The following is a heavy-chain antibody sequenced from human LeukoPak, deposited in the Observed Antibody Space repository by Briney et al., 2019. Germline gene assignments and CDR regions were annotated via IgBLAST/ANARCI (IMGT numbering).Heavy chain of an antibody. V-gene: IGHV3-30*18. D-gene: IGHD2-15*01. J-gene: IGHJ4*02. CDR2: ISYDGSNK. CDR3: AKSPRAEEGYELDY. Sequence: GGSLRLSCAASGFTFSSYGMHWVRQAPGKGLEWVAVISYDGSNKYYADSVKGRFTISRDNSKNTLYLQMNSLRAEDTAVYYCAKSPRAEEGYELDYWGRGTLVTVSS. CDR1: GFTFSSYG.